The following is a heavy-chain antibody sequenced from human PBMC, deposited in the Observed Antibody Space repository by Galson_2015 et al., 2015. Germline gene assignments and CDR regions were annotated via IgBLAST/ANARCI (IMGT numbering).Heavy chain of an antibody. D-gene: IGHD3-9*01. J-gene: IGHJ3*02. CDR3: ARDFWLVRDAFDI. CDR2: INAGNGNT. Sequence: SVKVSCKASGYTFTSYAMHWVRQAPGQRLEWMGWINAGNGNTKYSQKFQGRVTITRDTSASTAYMELSSLRSEDTAVYYCARDFWLVRDAFDIWGQGTMVTVSS. V-gene: IGHV1-3*01. CDR1: GYTFTSYA.